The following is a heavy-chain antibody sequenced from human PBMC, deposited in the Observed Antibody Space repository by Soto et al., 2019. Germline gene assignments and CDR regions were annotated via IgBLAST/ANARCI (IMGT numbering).Heavy chain of an antibody. J-gene: IGHJ4*02. CDR3: AKGSGWVDY. CDR1: GFTFRNYA. V-gene: IGHV3-23*01. Sequence: GGALRLSCSASGFTFRNYAMSWVRQAPGRGLEWVSDLGGSGGNTYYADSVKGRFTIFRDNSKNSLYLQMNSLTAEDTAIYYCAKGSGWVDYWGQGTPVTVSS. D-gene: IGHD6-19*01. CDR2: LGGSGGNT.